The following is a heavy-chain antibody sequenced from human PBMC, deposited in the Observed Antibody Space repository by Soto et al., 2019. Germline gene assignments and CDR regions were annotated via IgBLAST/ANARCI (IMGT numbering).Heavy chain of an antibody. J-gene: IGHJ3*02. Sequence: GASVKVSCKASGYTFTGYYMHWVRQAPGQGLEWMGWINPNSGGTNYAQKFQGWVTMTRDTSISTAYMELSRLRAEDTAVYYCARELGQWLVRLWGAFDIWGQGTMVTVSS. V-gene: IGHV1-2*04. CDR2: INPNSGGT. D-gene: IGHD6-19*01. CDR3: ARELGQWLVRLWGAFDI. CDR1: GYTFTGYY.